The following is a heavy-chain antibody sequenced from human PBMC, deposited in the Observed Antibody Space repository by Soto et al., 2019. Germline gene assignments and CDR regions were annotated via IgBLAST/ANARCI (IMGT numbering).Heavy chain of an antibody. CDR1: GFSFSDSY. CDR3: ARESRIVGATTPIDY. CDR2: ISSSGGTM. Sequence: QVQLVESGGGLVKPGGSLRLSCAASGFSFSDSYMAWIRQAPGKGLEWVSHISSSGGTMYYEDSVKGRFTISRDHTRNSLSLQMNSLRAEDTAIYYCARESRIVGATTPIDYWCQGTLVTVSS. J-gene: IGHJ4*02. V-gene: IGHV3-11*01. D-gene: IGHD1-26*01.